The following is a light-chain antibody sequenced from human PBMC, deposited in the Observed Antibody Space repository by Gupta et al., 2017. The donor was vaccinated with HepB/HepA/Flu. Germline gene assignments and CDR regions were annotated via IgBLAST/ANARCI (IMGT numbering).Light chain of an antibody. J-gene: IGLJ3*02. CDR1: SSNVGAGYD. Sequence: QSVLTHPPSVSGAPGQRVTISCTGSSSNVGAGYDVHWYQQLPGKAPKLLIYGNSNRPSGVPDRFSGSKSGTSASLAITGLQAEDEADYYCQSYDSSRSVWVFGGGTKLTVL. V-gene: IGLV1-40*01. CDR2: GNS. CDR3: QSYDSSRSVWV.